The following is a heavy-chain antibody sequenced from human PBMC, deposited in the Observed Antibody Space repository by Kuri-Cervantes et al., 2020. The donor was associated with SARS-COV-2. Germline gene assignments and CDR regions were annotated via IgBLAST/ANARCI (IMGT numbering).Heavy chain of an antibody. D-gene: IGHD2-21*02. J-gene: IGHJ4*02. Sequence: SETLSLTCSASGGSMGNYYWSWIRQPPGKGLEWMGYVYYSGNTNYSPSLRSRLTVSVDTSRNQFSLKLTSVTAAGTAVYYCVRLGDHYFDSWGQGTLVTVSS. CDR2: VYYSGNT. CDR3: VRLGDHYFDS. V-gene: IGHV4-59*01. CDR1: GGSMGNYY.